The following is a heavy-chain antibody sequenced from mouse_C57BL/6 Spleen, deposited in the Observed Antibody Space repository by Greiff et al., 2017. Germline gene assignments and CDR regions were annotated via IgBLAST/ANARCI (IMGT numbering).Heavy chain of an antibody. D-gene: IGHD1-1*01. CDR1: GYTFTSYG. V-gene: IGHV1-81*01. Sequence: VQLQQSGAELARPGASVQLSCKASGYTFTSYGISWVKQRTGQGLAWIGEIYTRSGNTYYNEKLQGKATLTADKCSRTAYMALRSLTSEDSAGYCFARRGTVGDYWGQGTTLTVSS. CDR3: ARRGTVGDY. CDR2: IYTRSGNT. J-gene: IGHJ2*01.